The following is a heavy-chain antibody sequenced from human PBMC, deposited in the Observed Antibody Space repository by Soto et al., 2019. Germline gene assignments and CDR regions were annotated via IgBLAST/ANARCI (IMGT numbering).Heavy chain of an antibody. J-gene: IGHJ4*02. CDR3: AREWPTEGDTKIDY. D-gene: IGHD2-8*01. CDR1: GGTFSSYT. Sequence: QVQLVQSGAEVKKPGSSVKVSCKASGGTFSSYTISWVRQAPGQGLEWMGRIIPILGIANYAQKFQGRVTITADKSTSTAYMELSSLRSEDTAVYYCAREWPTEGDTKIDYWGQGALVTVSS. V-gene: IGHV1-69*08. CDR2: IIPILGIA.